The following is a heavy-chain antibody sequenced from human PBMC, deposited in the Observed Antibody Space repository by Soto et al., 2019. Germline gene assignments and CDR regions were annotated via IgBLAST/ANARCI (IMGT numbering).Heavy chain of an antibody. V-gene: IGHV3-9*01. CDR3: AKDMENGYNPYYYYGMDV. CDR1: GFNFNDYG. J-gene: IGHJ6*02. D-gene: IGHD3-10*01. Sequence: EVQLVESGGDLVQPGRSLRLSCAASGFNFNDYGMHWVRQAPGKGLEWVSSISWNSVSIGYVDSVKGRFTISRDNAKNSLYLQMNSLRVEDTALYYCAKDMENGYNPYYYYGMDVWGQGTTVTVSS. CDR2: ISWNSVSI.